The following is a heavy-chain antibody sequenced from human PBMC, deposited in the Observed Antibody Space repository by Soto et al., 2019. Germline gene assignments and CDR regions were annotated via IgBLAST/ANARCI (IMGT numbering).Heavy chain of an antibody. J-gene: IGHJ4*02. D-gene: IGHD5-18*01. CDR2: INAGNGNT. Sequence: QVQLVQSGAEVKKPGASVKVSCKASGYTFTSYAMHWVRQAPGQRLEWMGWINAGNGNTKSSQKFQGRVTITRDTSASTADMELSRMRSEDTAVYYCARDPGYSYGYNWGQGTLVTVSS. CDR3: ARDPGYSYGYN. V-gene: IGHV1-3*01. CDR1: GYTFTSYA.